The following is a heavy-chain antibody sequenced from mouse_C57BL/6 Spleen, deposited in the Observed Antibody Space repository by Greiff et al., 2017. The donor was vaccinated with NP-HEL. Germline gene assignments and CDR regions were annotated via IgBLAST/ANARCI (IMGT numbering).Heavy chain of an antibody. D-gene: IGHD3-3*01. V-gene: IGHV1-22*01. Sequence: EVQLQQSGPELVKPGASVKMSCKASGYTFTDYNMHWVKQSHGKSLEWIGYINPNNGGTSYNQKFKGKATLTVNKSSSTAYMELRSLTSEDSAVYYCASQSLGLYYFDYRGQGTTLTVSS. J-gene: IGHJ2*01. CDR1: GYTFTDYN. CDR2: INPNNGGT. CDR3: ASQSLGLYYFDY.